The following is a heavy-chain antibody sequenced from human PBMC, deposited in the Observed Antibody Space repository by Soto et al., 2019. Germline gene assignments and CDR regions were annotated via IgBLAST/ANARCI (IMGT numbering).Heavy chain of an antibody. CDR3: VRSTSGCFDY. CDR2: LNHDANRT. J-gene: IGHJ4*02. CDR1: GFTFSHYW. Sequence: EVQLLQSGGGSVRPGGTLTLSCAASGFTFSHYWMHWVRQVPGRGLLWVSRLNHDANRTAYADSVRGRFTISRDNAKNTLYLHMSSVRAEDSATYYCVRSTSGCFDYWDQGAEVSVSS. D-gene: IGHD2-8*01. V-gene: IGHV3-74*01.